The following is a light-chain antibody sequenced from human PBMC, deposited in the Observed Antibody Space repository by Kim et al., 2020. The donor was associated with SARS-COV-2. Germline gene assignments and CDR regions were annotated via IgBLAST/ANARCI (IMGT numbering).Light chain of an antibody. CDR2: QDS. Sequence: VDPGQTASITCTGEKLGDKYACWYQQKPGQSPVLVIYQDSKRPSGIPERFSGSNSGNTATLTISGTQAMDEADYYCQAWDSSTVVFGGGTQLTVL. CDR1: KLGDKY. V-gene: IGLV3-1*01. J-gene: IGLJ2*01. CDR3: QAWDSSTVV.